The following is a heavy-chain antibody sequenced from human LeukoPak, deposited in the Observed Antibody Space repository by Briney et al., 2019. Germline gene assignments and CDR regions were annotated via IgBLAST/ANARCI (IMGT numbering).Heavy chain of an antibody. CDR1: GFTFSSYA. V-gene: IGHV3-30-3*01. D-gene: IGHD5-12*01. J-gene: IGHJ4*02. CDR3: ARDEGYSGYEEGSFDY. Sequence: GGSLRLSCAASGFTFSSYAMHWVRQAPGKGLEWVAVISYDGSNKYYADSVKGRFTISRDNSKNTLYLQMNSLRAEDTAVYYCARDEGYSGYEEGSFDYWGQGTLVTVSS. CDR2: ISYDGSNK.